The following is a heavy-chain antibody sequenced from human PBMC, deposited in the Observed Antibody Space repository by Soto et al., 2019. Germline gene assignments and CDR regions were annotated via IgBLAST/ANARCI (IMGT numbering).Heavy chain of an antibody. CDR2: IYYSGST. CDR1: GYSISSSNW. J-gene: IGHJ6*02. Sequence: SETLSLTCAVSGYSISSSNWWGWIRQPPVKGLEWIGYIYYSGSTYYNPSLKSRVTMSVDTSKNQFSLKLSSVTAVDTAVYYCARNGGNSFYYYYGMDVWGQGTTVTVSS. D-gene: IGHD2-21*02. CDR3: ARNGGNSFYYYYGMDV. V-gene: IGHV4-28*01.